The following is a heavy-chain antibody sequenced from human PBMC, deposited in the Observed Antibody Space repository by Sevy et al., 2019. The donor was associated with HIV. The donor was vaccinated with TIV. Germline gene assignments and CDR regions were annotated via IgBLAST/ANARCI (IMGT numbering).Heavy chain of an antibody. D-gene: IGHD6-13*01. CDR1: GLTFDDYA. CDR2: ITWNSGGI. J-gene: IGHJ5*01. V-gene: IGHV3-9*01. CDR3: AGGAAAGRWFDS. Sequence: GGSLRLSCVVSGLTFDDYAMHWVRRPPGKGLEWVSGITWNSGGIGYADSVKGRFTISRDNAKKSLYLQMNNLRIEDTAFYYCAGGAAAGRWFDSWGQGTLVTVSS.